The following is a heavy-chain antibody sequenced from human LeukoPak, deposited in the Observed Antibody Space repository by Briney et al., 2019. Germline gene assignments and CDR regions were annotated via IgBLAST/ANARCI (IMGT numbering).Heavy chain of an antibody. J-gene: IGHJ6*03. CDR2: IYYSGST. D-gene: IGHD6-19*01. Sequence: SETLSLTCTVAGGSISSYCWSWIRQPPGKGLEWIGYIYYSGSTNYNPSLKRRVTISVDTSKNQFSLKLSSVTAADTAVYYCARGGSGWYRVYYYYMDVWGKGTTVTVSS. CDR3: ARGGSGWYRVYYYYMDV. V-gene: IGHV4-59*01. CDR1: GGSISSYC.